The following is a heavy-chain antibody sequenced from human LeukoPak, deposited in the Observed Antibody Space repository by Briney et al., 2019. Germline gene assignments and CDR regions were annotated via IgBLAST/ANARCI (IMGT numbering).Heavy chain of an antibody. D-gene: IGHD3-16*02. CDR2: IYYSGST. V-gene: IGHV4-39*07. Sequence: PSETLSLTCTVSGGSNSSSSYYWGWIRQPPGKGLEWIGSIYYSGSTYYNPSLKSRVTISVDTSKNQFSLKLSSVTAADTAVYYCARAQVAFGGVIDILFDYWGQGTLVTVSS. CDR3: ARAQVAFGGVIDILFDY. CDR1: GGSNSSSSYY. J-gene: IGHJ4*02.